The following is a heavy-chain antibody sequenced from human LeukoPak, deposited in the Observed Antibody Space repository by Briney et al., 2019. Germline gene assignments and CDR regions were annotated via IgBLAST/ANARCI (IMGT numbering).Heavy chain of an antibody. CDR1: GFTFSSYW. V-gene: IGHV3-7*01. Sequence: PGGSLRLSCAASGFTFSSYWMSWVRQAPGKGLEWVANIKQDGSEKYYVDSVKGRFTISRDNAKNSLYLQMNSLRAEDTAVYYCARGIAAASAYYYMDVWGKGTTVTVSS. D-gene: IGHD6-13*01. CDR3: ARGIAAASAYYYMDV. CDR2: IKQDGSEK. J-gene: IGHJ6*03.